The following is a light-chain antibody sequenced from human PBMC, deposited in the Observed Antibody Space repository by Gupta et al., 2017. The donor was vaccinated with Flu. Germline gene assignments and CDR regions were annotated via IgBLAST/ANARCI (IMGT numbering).Light chain of an antibody. CDR2: GAS. V-gene: IGKV3-20*01. J-gene: IGKJ1*01. CDR3: QQSCSSWWT. Sequence: GTLSLSPGERATLSCRASQSVSSSYLAWYQQKPGQAPSLLIYGASVRATGIPDRFSGSRAGTDFTLTISRLEPEDFAVYYCQQSCSSWWTFGQGTKVEIK. CDR1: QSVSSSY.